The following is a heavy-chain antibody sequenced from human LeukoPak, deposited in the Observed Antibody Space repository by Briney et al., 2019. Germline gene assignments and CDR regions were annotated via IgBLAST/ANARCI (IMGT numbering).Heavy chain of an antibody. CDR2: IDYSGNT. J-gene: IGHJ6*03. Sequence: PSETLSLTCTVSGGSISTIDYYWGWIRQPPGKGLEWIGSIDYSGNTYYDPSLRSRVTISADTSENQFSLKLSSVTAADTAVYYGVFYAGGYYYMDVWGKGTTVTVSS. D-gene: IGHD2/OR15-2a*01. CDR3: VFYAGGYYYMDV. V-gene: IGHV4-39*07. CDR1: GGSISTIDYY.